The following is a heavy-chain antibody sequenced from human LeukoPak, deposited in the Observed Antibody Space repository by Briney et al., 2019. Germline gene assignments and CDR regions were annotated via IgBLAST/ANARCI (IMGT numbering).Heavy chain of an antibody. CDR3: ATDDLYDSSDFAGY. D-gene: IGHD3-22*01. J-gene: IGHJ4*02. CDR2: IKSKTDGGTT. Sequence: GGSLKLSCAASGFTFSGSAMHWVRQAPGKGLEWVGRIKSKTDGGTTDYAAPVKGRFTISRDDSKNTLYLQMNSLRADDTAVYYCATDDLYDSSDFAGYWGQGTLVTVSS. V-gene: IGHV3-15*01. CDR1: GFTFSGSA.